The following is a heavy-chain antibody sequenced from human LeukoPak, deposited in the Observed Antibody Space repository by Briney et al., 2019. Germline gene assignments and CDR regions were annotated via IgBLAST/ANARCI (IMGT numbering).Heavy chain of an antibody. CDR1: GFTFSSYG. Sequence: GGSLRLSCAASGFTFSSYGMHWVRQAPGKGLEWVAVIWYDGSNKYYADSVKGRFTISRDNSKNTLYLQMNSLRAEDTAVYYCAKRSGSYGPFDYWGQGILVTVSS. J-gene: IGHJ4*02. CDR2: IWYDGSNK. V-gene: IGHV3-33*06. CDR3: AKRSGSYGPFDY. D-gene: IGHD3-10*01.